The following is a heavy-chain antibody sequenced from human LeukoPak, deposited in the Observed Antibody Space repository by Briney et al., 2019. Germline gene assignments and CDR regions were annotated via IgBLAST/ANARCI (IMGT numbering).Heavy chain of an antibody. V-gene: IGHV3-30*02. CDR1: GFTFSSYG. Sequence: QPGRSLRLSCAASGFTFSSYGMHWVRQAPGKGLEWVAFIRYDGSNKYYADSVKGRFTISRDNSKNTLYLQMNSLRAEDTAVYYCAKANHDFWSGYYQDYWGQGTLVTVSS. J-gene: IGHJ4*02. CDR2: IRYDGSNK. CDR3: AKANHDFWSGYYQDY. D-gene: IGHD3-3*01.